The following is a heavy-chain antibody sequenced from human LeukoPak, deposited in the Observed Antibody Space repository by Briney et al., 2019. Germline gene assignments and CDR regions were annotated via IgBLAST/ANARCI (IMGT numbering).Heavy chain of an antibody. J-gene: IGHJ5*02. CDR3: AREVDDYGDYWAQTWFDP. D-gene: IGHD4-17*01. CDR2: ILSNGGT. Sequence: TTSETLFLTCTVSGGSISSYYWSWIRQPPGKGLEWIGYILSNGGTNYNPSLKSRVTISLDTSKNQFSLKLTSVTAADTAVYYCAREVDDYGDYWAQTWFDPWGQGTLVTVSS. CDR1: GGSISSYY. V-gene: IGHV4-59*01.